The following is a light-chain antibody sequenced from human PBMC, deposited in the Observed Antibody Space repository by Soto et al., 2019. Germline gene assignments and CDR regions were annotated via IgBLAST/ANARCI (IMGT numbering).Light chain of an antibody. CDR1: QSVSSSY. CDR3: QQYNNWPIT. V-gene: IGKV3-20*01. Sequence: EIVLTQSPGTLSLSPGDRATLSCRASQSVSSSYLAWYQQKPGQAPRLLIYGASSRATGIPDRFSGSGSGTEFTLTISSLQSEDFAVYYCQQYNNWPITFGQGTRLEIK. CDR2: GAS. J-gene: IGKJ5*01.